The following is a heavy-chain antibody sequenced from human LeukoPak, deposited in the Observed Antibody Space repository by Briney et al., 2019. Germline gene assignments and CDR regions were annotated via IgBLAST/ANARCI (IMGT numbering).Heavy chain of an antibody. V-gene: IGHV4-39*01. J-gene: IGHJ3*02. CDR3: ARGRVGGYSYGQSGAAFDI. CDR2: IYYTGST. Sequence: SETLSLTCPVSGGSVSSSRYYWGWIRQPPGKGLEWIGTIYYTGSTYYKPSLKSRVTISVDASKNQISLKLSSVTAADTAVYYCARGRVGGYSYGQSGAAFDIWGQGTMVTVSS. D-gene: IGHD5-18*01. CDR1: GGSVSSSRYY.